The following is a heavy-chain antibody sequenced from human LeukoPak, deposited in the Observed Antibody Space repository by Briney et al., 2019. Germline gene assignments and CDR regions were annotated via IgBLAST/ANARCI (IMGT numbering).Heavy chain of an antibody. V-gene: IGHV3-21*01. D-gene: IGHD4-11*01. CDR3: ARDLYSGLFDY. J-gene: IGHJ4*02. CDR2: ISSSSSYI. CDR1: GFTFSSYS. Sequence: GGSLRLSCAASGFTFSSYSMNWVRQAPGKGLEWVSSISSSSSYIYYADSLKGRFTISRDNAKNSLYLQMNSLRAEDTAVYYCARDLYSGLFDYWGQGTLVTVSS.